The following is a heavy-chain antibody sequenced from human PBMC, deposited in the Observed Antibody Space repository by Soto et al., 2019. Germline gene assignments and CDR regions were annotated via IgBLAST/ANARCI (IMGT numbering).Heavy chain of an antibody. D-gene: IGHD3-10*01. CDR3: AKHVNYYGSGTQQYYYYMDV. CDR2: ISGSGGST. J-gene: IGHJ6*03. Sequence: PGGSLRLSCAASGFTFSSYAMSWVRQAPGKGLERVSAISGSGGSTYYADSVKGRFTISRDNSKNTLYLQMNSLRAEDTAVYYCAKHVNYYGSGTQQYYYYMDVWGKGTTVTVSS. CDR1: GFTFSSYA. V-gene: IGHV3-23*01.